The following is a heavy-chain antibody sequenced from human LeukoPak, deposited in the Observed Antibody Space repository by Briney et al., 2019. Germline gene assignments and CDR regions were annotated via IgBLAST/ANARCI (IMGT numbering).Heavy chain of an antibody. V-gene: IGHV3-11*06. CDR2: ISSSSSYI. D-gene: IGHD4-17*01. CDR1: GFTFSDYY. Sequence: GGSLRLSCTASGFTFSDYYMSWIRQAPGKGLEWVSSISSSSSYIYYADSVKGRFTISRDNAKNSLYLQMNSLRAEDTAVYYCARSGDYRHFDYWGQGTLVTVSS. J-gene: IGHJ4*02. CDR3: ARSGDYRHFDY.